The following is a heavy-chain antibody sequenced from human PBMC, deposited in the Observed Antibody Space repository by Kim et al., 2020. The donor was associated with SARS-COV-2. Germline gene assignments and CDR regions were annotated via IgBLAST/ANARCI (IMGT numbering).Heavy chain of an antibody. CDR3: ARVLRYFDWLSSSDYFDY. Sequence: GGSMRLSCAASGFTFSSYWMSWVRQAPGKGLEWVANIKQDGSEKYYVDSVKGRFTISRDNAKNSLYLQMNSLRAEDTAVYYCARVLRYFDWLSSSDYFDYWGQGTLVTVSS. D-gene: IGHD3-9*01. CDR1: GFTFSSYW. J-gene: IGHJ4*02. V-gene: IGHV3-7*03. CDR2: IKQDGSEK.